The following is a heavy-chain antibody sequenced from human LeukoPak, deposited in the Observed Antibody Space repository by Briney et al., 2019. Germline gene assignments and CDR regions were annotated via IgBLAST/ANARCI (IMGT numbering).Heavy chain of an antibody. V-gene: IGHV1-18*01. D-gene: IGHD3-16*01. CDR3: ARDVGYGDSETFDY. CDR1: GYTFTSYG. CDR2: ISAYNGNT. J-gene: IGHJ4*02. Sequence: ASVKVSCKASGYTFTSYGITWVRQAPGQGLEWMGWISAYNGNTNYAQKLQGRVTMTTDTSTSTAYMELRSLKSDDTAVYYCARDVGYGDSETFDYWGQGTLVTVSS.